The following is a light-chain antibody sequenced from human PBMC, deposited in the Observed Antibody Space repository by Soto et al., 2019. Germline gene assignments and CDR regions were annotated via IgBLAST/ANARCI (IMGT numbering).Light chain of an antibody. V-gene: IGLV3-21*02. Sequence: SYELTQPPSVSVAPGQTARITWGGANIGSTSVHWYQQKPGQAPVLVVYDDSDRPSGIPERFSGSNSGNTATLTISRVEAGDEAGYYCQVWDSSTDHWVFGGGTQLTVL. CDR3: QVWDSSTDHWV. CDR2: DDS. J-gene: IGLJ3*02. CDR1: NIGSTS.